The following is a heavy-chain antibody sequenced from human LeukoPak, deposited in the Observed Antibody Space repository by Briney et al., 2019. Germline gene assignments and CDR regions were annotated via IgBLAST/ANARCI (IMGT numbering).Heavy chain of an antibody. V-gene: IGHV4-61*02. CDR2: IYTSGST. J-gene: IGHJ5*02. Sequence: PSQTLSLTCTVSGGPISSGSYYWSWIRQPAGKGLEWIGRIYTSGSTNYSPSLKSRVTISVDTSKNQFSLKLSSVTAADTAVYYCAREGVAYCGGDCYSFWFDPWGQGTLVTVSS. D-gene: IGHD2-21*02. CDR1: GGPISSGSYY. CDR3: AREGVAYCGGDCYSFWFDP.